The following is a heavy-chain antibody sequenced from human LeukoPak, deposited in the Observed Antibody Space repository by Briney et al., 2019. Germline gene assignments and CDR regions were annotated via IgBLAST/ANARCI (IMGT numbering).Heavy chain of an antibody. J-gene: IGHJ4*02. CDR1: GYTFTGYY. D-gene: IGHD6-13*01. Sequence: ASVKVSCKASGYTFTGYYMHWVRQAPGQGFEWMGWINPNSGGTNYAQKFQGRVTMTRDTSISPAYMELSRLRSDDTAVYYCARDSPIAAAGTWGQGTLVTVSS. CDR3: ARDSPIAAAGT. CDR2: INPNSGGT. V-gene: IGHV1-2*02.